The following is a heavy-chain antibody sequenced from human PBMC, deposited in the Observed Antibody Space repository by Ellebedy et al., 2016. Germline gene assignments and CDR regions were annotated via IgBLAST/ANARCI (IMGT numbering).Heavy chain of an antibody. CDR1: GYTFTGYY. CDR3: ASRYGGNPSEYWYFDL. J-gene: IGHJ2*01. Sequence: ASVKVSCKASGYTFTGYYMHWVRQAPGQGLEWMGWINPNSGGTNYAQKFQGRVTMTRDTSISTAYMELSRLRSDDTAVYYCASRYGGNPSEYWYFDLWGRGTLVTVSS. CDR2: INPNSGGT. D-gene: IGHD4-23*01. V-gene: IGHV1-2*02.